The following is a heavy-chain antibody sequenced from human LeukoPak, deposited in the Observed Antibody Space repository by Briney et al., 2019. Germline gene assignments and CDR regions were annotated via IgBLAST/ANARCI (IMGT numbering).Heavy chain of an antibody. CDR2: IYYSGST. J-gene: IGHJ4*02. CDR3: ARGPRFFAPFDY. V-gene: IGHV4-59*01. D-gene: IGHD3-3*01. CDR1: GFTFSNYW. Sequence: GSLRLSCAASGFTFSNYWMSWIRQPPGKGLEWIGSIYYSGSTYYNPSLKSRVTISVDTSKNQFSLKLSSVTAADTAVYYCARGPRFFAPFDYWGQGTLVTVSS.